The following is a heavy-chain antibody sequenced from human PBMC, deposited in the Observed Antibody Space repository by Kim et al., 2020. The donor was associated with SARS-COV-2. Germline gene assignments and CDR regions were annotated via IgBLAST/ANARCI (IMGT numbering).Heavy chain of an antibody. D-gene: IGHD3-22*01. CDR2: ISGSGHST. Sequence: GGSLRLSCAASGFTFNAYALSWVRQAPGKGLEWVSTISGSGHSTYYADSVKGRLTISRDDSKNTLYLQMNSLRAVDTAIYYCAKDFGYDTYFYFGLDVWGKGPTLTVSS. CDR3: AKDFGYDTYFYFGLDV. CDR1: GFTFNAYA. V-gene: IGHV3-23*01. J-gene: IGHJ6*04.